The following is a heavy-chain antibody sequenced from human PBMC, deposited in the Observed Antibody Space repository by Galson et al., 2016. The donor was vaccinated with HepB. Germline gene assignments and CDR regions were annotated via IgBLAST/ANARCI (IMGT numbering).Heavy chain of an antibody. CDR3: ARGSMMTAPYYFDY. CDR1: GYTFTNYH. D-gene: IGHD2-21*02. CDR2: INPSRGTT. V-gene: IGHV1-46*01. Sequence: SVKVSCKASGYTFTNYHIHWVRQAPGQGLEWMGIINPSRGTTFYAQRFQVRVTMTSDASATTTYMELRSLRSDDTAIYSCARGSMMTAPYYFDYWGPGTSVTVSS. J-gene: IGHJ4*02.